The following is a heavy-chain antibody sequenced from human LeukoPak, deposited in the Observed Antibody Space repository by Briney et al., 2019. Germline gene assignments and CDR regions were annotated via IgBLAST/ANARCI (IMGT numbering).Heavy chain of an antibody. D-gene: IGHD3-10*01. Sequence: ASVKVSCKASGYTFTSYGISWVRQAPGQGLEWMGWISAYNGNTNYAQKLQGRVTMTTDTSTSTAYMELRSLRSDDTAVYYCARDHKPSYYYGSGSYSSYYYYYYMDVWGKGTTVTVSS. J-gene: IGHJ6*03. CDR3: ARDHKPSYYYGSGSYSSYYYYYYMDV. CDR2: ISAYNGNT. V-gene: IGHV1-18*01. CDR1: GYTFTSYG.